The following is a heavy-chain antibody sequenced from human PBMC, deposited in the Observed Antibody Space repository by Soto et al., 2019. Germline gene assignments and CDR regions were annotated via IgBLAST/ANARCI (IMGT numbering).Heavy chain of an antibody. V-gene: IGHV1-18*01. CDR1: GYTFTSYG. CDR2: INGYTGNT. Sequence: QVQLVQSGAEVKKPGASVKVPCKASGYTFTSYGLSWVRQAPGQGLEWMGWINGYTGNTNYAQKFQGRVTMTTDTSTNTAYLDLWTLISDDTAVYYCARSWVTGKGGIDVWGQGTTVTVSS. CDR3: ARSWVTGKGGIDV. D-gene: IGHD3-16*01. J-gene: IGHJ6*02.